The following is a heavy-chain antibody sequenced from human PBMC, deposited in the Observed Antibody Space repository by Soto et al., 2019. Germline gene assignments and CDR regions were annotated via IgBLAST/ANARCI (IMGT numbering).Heavy chain of an antibody. J-gene: IGHJ4*02. V-gene: IGHV1-2*04. D-gene: IGHD6-13*01. CDR2: INPYSGGT. CDR3: ARRGPGTYFDY. Sequence: GASVKVSCKASGYTFTGYYMHWVRQAPGQGLEWMGWINPYSGGTNYAQKFQGWVTMTRDTSISTAYMELSRLRSDDTAVYYCARRGPGTYFDYWGQGTLVTVSS. CDR1: GYTFTGYY.